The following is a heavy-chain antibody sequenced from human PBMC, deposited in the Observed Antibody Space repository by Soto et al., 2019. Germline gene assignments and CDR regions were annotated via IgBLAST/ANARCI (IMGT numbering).Heavy chain of an antibody. CDR3: AREISGGGTLNWFDP. CDR1: CYKFSDYY. Sequence: SVKVSFKASCYKFSDYYIHWVRQAPVQGLEWLGWVSPKSGGTNYAQKFKGRVTMTRDTSSNTVYMDLSGLKSDDTAVFYCAREISGGGTLNWFDPWGQGTLVTVYS. D-gene: IGHD2-8*02. J-gene: IGHJ5*02. V-gene: IGHV1-2*02. CDR2: VSPKSGGT.